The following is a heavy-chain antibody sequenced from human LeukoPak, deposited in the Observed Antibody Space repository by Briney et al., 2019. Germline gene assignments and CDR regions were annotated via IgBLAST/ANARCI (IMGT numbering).Heavy chain of an antibody. CDR2: IKEDGSEK. CDR1: GFTFSNYW. Sequence: GGSLRLSCEASGFTFSNYWMSWVRQAPGKGLEWVANIKEDGSEKYHVDSVMGRFTISRDNAKNSLYLQMNSLRVEDTAVYYCARDKELGSQRGSSFDYWGQGTLFTVSS. V-gene: IGHV3-7*01. D-gene: IGHD1-7*01. CDR3: ARDKELGSQRGSSFDY. J-gene: IGHJ4*02.